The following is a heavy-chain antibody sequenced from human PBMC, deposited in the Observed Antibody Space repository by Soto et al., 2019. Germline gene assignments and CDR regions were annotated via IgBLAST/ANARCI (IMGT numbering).Heavy chain of an antibody. D-gene: IGHD1-26*01. V-gene: IGHV3-30-3*01. CDR3: ARGPETWELRRAEYFQH. J-gene: IGHJ1*01. CDR1: GFTFSSYA. CDR2: ISYDGSNK. Sequence: QVQLVESGGGVVQPGRSLRLSCAASGFTFSSYAMHWVRQAPGKGLEWVAVISYDGSNKYYADSVKGRFTISRDNSKNTLXXXMXSLRAEXTAVXXCARGPETWELRRAEYFQHWGQGTLVTVSS.